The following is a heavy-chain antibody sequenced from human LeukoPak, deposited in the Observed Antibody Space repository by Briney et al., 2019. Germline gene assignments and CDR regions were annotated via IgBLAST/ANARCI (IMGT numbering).Heavy chain of an antibody. Sequence: GGSLRLSCAASGFTFSSYAMSWVRQAPGKGLEWVSAISGRGGSTYYADSVKGRFTISRDNSKNTLYLQMNSLRAEDTAVYYCAKDRQDYDYVWGSYRDAFDIWGQGTMVTVSS. D-gene: IGHD3-16*02. J-gene: IGHJ3*02. CDR1: GFTFSSYA. CDR2: ISGRGGST. CDR3: AKDRQDYDYVWGSYRDAFDI. V-gene: IGHV3-23*01.